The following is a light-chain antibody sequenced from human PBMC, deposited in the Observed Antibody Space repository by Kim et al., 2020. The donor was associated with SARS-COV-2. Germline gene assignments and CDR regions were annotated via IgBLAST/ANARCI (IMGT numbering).Light chain of an antibody. CDR3: QSYDSTNKV. J-gene: IGLJ3*02. Sequence: NFMLTQPHSVSESPVKTVSISCTRSSGSIASNYVQWYQQRPGSAPTTVIYEDNQRPSGVPDRFSGSIDSFSNSASLTISGLKTEDEADYYCQSYDSTNKVFGGGTQLTVL. V-gene: IGLV6-57*03. CDR1: SGSIASNY. CDR2: EDN.